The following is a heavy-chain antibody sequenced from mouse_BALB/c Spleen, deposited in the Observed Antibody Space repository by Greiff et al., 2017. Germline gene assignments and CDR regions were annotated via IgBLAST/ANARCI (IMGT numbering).Heavy chain of an antibody. CDR2: IWAGGST. CDR3: ASNPYYGSSLAWFAY. D-gene: IGHD1-1*01. Sequence: QVQLQQSGPGLVAPSQSLSITCTVSGFSLTSYGVHWVRQPPGKGLEWLGVIWAGGSTNYNSALMSRLSISKDNSKSQVFLKMNSLQTDDTAMYYCASNPYYGSSLAWFAYWGQGTLVTVSA. V-gene: IGHV2-9*02. J-gene: IGHJ3*01. CDR1: GFSLTSYG.